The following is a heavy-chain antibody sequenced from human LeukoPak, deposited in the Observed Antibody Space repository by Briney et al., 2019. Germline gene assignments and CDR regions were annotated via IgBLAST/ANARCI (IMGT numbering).Heavy chain of an antibody. V-gene: IGHV1-2*02. CDR1: GYTFTGYY. J-gene: IGHJ4*02. CDR2: INPNSGGT. Sequence: ASVKVSCKASGYTFTGYYMHWVRQAPGQGLEWMGWINPNSGGTNYAQKFQGRVTMTRDTSISTAYMELSRLRSDDTAVYYCARDRYGYGELLLKFDYWGQGTLVTVSS. CDR3: ARDRYGYGELLLKFDY. D-gene: IGHD5-18*01.